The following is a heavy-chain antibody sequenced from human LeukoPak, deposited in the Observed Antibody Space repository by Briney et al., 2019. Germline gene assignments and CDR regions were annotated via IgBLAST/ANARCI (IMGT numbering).Heavy chain of an antibody. D-gene: IGHD6-13*01. CDR3: GRVGSSWANWFDP. Sequence: SETLSLTCTVSGGSISSGGHYWSWIRQHPGKGLEWLGYIYYSGSTYYNPSLKSRVTISVDTSKNQFSLKVNSVTAADTAVYYCGRVGSSWANWFDPWGQGTLVTVSS. CDR1: GGSISSGGHY. CDR2: IYYSGST. J-gene: IGHJ5*02. V-gene: IGHV4-31*03.